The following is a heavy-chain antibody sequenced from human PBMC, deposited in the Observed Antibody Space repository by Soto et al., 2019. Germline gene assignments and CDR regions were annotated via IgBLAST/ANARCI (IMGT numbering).Heavy chain of an antibody. D-gene: IGHD2-2*01. Sequence: QVQLVQSGAEVKKPGSSVKVSCKASGGTFSSYAISWVRQAPGQGLEWMGGIIPIFGTANYAQKFQGRVTITADKCTSTAYMGLSSLRSEDTAVYYCARDQCSSTSCYPYYYYYGMDVWGQGTTVTVSS. CDR1: GGTFSSYA. CDR3: ARDQCSSTSCYPYYYYYGMDV. J-gene: IGHJ6*02. CDR2: IIPIFGTA. V-gene: IGHV1-69*06.